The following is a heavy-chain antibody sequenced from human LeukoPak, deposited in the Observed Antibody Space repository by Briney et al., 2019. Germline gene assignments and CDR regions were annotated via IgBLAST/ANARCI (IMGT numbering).Heavy chain of an antibody. J-gene: IGHJ4*02. CDR2: IIPIFGTA. V-gene: IGHV1-69*13. CDR1: GGTFSTYA. CDR3: ARAGINYGSGSIDY. Sequence: SVKVSCKASGGTFSTYAISWVRQAPGHGLEWMGGIIPIFGTANSAQKFQGRVTITADESTSTAYMELSSLRSEDTAGYYCARAGINYGSGSIDYWGQGTLVTVSS. D-gene: IGHD3-10*01.